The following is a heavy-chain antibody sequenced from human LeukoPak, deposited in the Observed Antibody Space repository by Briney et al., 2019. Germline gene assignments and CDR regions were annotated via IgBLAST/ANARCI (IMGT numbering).Heavy chain of an antibody. D-gene: IGHD3-10*01. CDR3: ARNEVYYGSGSYYYGMDV. V-gene: IGHV5-51*01. CDR2: IYPGDSDT. J-gene: IGHJ6*02. Sequence: GESLKISCKGSGYSFTSYWIGWVRQMPGKGLEWMGLIYPGDSDTRYSPSFQGQVTISADKSISTAYLQWSSLKASDTAMYYCARNEVYYGSGSYYYGMDVWGQATTVTVSS. CDR1: GYSFTSYW.